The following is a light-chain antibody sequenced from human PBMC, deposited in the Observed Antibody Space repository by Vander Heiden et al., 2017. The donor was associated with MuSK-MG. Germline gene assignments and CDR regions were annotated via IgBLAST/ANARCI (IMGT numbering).Light chain of an antibody. CDR2: GAS. CDR1: QSVDNY. J-gene: IGKJ4*01. Sequence: DIVLTQSPATLSLSPGERATLSCRASQSVDNYLAWFQQKPGQAPRLLVSGASTRATGIPARFSGSGSGTDFTLTISGLEPEDFAVYYCRQNSNWPLTFGGGTKVEIK. CDR3: RQNSNWPLT. V-gene: IGKV3-11*01.